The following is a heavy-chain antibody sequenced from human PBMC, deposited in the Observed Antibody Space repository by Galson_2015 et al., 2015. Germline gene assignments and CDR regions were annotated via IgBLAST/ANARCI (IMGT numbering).Heavy chain of an antibody. V-gene: IGHV6-1*01. D-gene: IGHD6-19*01. Sequence: CAISGDSVSSNSAAWNWIRQSPSRGLEWLGRTYYRSKWYNDYAVSVKSRVAISPDTSKNRFSLQLSSVTAADTAGYYCARGRYCGGWGGPGGDYDWFDPWGQGTLVTVSS. CDR2: TYYRSKWYN. J-gene: IGHJ5*02. CDR1: GDSVSSNSAA. CDR3: ARGRYCGGWGGPGGDYDWFDP.